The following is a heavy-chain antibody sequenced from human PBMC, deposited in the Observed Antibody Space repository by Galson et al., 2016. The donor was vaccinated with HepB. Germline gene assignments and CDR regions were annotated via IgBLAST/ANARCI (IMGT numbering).Heavy chain of an antibody. J-gene: IGHJ4*02. D-gene: IGHD1-26*01. CDR1: GFTFDDYA. CDR2: ISWNSGRT. CDR3: AKGHSYSGSPPFDY. V-gene: IGHV3-9*01. Sequence: SLRLSCAASGFTFDDYAMHWVRQAPGKGLEWVSGISWNSGRTGYADSVKGRFTISRDNAKNSLYLQMNSLRAEDTALYYCAKGHSYSGSPPFDYWGQGTLVTVSS.